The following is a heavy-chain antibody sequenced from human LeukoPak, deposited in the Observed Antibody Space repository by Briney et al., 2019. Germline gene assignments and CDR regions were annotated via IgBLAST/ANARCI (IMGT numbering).Heavy chain of an antibody. CDR3: ATSAVAGKGGSFDY. CDR2: INPNSGGT. Sequence: ASVKVSCKASGYTFTGYYMHWVRQAPGQGLEWMGWINPNSGGTNYAQKFQGRVTMTRDTSISTAYMELSSLRSEDTAVYYCATSAVAGKGGSFDYWGQGTLVTVSS. J-gene: IGHJ4*02. CDR1: GYTFTGYY. V-gene: IGHV1-2*02. D-gene: IGHD6-19*01.